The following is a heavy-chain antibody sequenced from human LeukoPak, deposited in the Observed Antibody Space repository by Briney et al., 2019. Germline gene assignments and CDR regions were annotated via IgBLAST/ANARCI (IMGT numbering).Heavy chain of an antibody. CDR3: ARDQYYYGSGSYIDY. D-gene: IGHD3-10*01. CDR1: GGSISSYY. J-gene: IGHJ4*02. CDR2: IHTTGST. Sequence: SETLSLTCTVSGGSISSYYWSWIRQPAGKGLEWIGRIHTTGSTNYNPSLKSRVTMSVDTSKNQFSLKLTSVIAADTAVYYCARDQYYYGSGSYIDYWGEGTLVTVSS. V-gene: IGHV4-4*07.